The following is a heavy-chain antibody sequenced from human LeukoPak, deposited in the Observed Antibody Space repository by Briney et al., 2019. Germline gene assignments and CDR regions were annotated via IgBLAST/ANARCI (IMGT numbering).Heavy chain of an antibody. CDR2: INHSGST. Sequence: SETLSLTCAVYGGSFSGYYWSWIRQPPGKGLEWIGEINHSGSTNYNPSLKSRVTISVDTSKNQFSLKLSSVTAADTAVYYCARAGGYRPYYFDYWGQGTLVTVSS. J-gene: IGHJ4*02. D-gene: IGHD6-13*01. CDR1: GGSFSGYY. V-gene: IGHV4-34*01. CDR3: ARAGGYRPYYFDY.